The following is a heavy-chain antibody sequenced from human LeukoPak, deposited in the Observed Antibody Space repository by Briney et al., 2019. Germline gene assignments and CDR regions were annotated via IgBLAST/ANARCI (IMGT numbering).Heavy chain of an antibody. CDR2: ISSSSSIM. J-gene: IGHJ4*02. CDR3: ARDRVYGDYVG. V-gene: IGHV3-48*01. Sequence: GGSLRLSCAASGFPFSSYSMNWVRQAPGMGLEWVSYISSSSSIMYYADSVKGRFTISRDNAKNSLYLQMNSLRAEDTAVYYCARDRVYGDYVGWGQGTLVTVSS. D-gene: IGHD4-17*01. CDR1: GFPFSSYS.